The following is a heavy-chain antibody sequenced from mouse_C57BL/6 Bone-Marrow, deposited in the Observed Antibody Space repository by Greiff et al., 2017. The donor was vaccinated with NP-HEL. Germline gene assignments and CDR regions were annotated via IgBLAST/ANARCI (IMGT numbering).Heavy chain of an antibody. CDR1: GFTFSDFY. CDR2: SRNKANDYTT. Sequence: EVQRVESGGGLVQSGRSLRLSCATSGFTFSDFYMEWVRQAPGKGLEWIAASRNKANDYTTEYSASVKGRFIVSRDTSQSILYLQMNALRAEDTAIYYCARDAGYDHYYAMDYWGQGTSVTVSS. CDR3: ARDAGYDHYYAMDY. V-gene: IGHV7-1*01. D-gene: IGHD2-3*01. J-gene: IGHJ4*01.